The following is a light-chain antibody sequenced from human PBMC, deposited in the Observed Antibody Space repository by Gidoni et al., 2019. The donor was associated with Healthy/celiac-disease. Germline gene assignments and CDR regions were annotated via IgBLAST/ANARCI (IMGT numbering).Light chain of an antibody. V-gene: IGKV3-20*01. Sequence: EIVLTQSPGTLSLSPGERATLSCRASQSVSSSYLAWYQQKPGQAPRLLIYGASSRATGIPDFTLTISRLEPEDFAVYYCQQYGSSRTFGGGTKVEIK. CDR2: GAS. J-gene: IGKJ4*01. CDR1: QSVSSSY. CDR3: QQYGSSRT.